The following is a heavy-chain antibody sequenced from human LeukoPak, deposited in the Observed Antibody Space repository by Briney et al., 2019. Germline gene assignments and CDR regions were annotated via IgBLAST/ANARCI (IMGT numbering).Heavy chain of an antibody. CDR3: AREGESEWPTNDY. V-gene: IGHV1-3*01. Sequence: ASVKVSCKASGYTFTSYAMHWVRQAPGQRLEWMGWINAGNGNTKYSQKFQGRVTITRDTSASTAYMELSSLRSEDTAVYYCAREGESEWPTNDYWGQGTLVTVSS. J-gene: IGHJ4*02. CDR1: GYTFTSYA. D-gene: IGHD3-16*01. CDR2: INAGNGNT.